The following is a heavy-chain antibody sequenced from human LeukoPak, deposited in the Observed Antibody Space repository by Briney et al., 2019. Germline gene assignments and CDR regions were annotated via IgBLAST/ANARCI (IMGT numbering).Heavy chain of an antibody. CDR2: ISGSGGST. J-gene: IGHJ4*02. CDR1: GFTFSSYA. Sequence: GGSLRPSCAASGFTFSSYAMSWVRQAPGKGLEWVSAISGSGGSTYYADSVKGRFTISRDNSKNTLYLQMNSLRAEDTAVYYCAKGYYDSSGYYLWLDYWGQGTLVTVSS. CDR3: AKGYYDSSGYYLWLDY. D-gene: IGHD3-22*01. V-gene: IGHV3-23*01.